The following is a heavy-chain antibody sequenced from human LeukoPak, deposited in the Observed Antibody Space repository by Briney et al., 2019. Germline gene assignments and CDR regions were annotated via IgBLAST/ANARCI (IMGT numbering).Heavy chain of an antibody. CDR2: IIPILGIA. D-gene: IGHD6-13*01. Sequence: ASVKVSCKASGGTFSSYAISWVRQAPGQGLEWMGRIIPILGIANYAQKFQGRVTITADKSTSTAYMELSSLRSEDTAVYYCARETMEAAGTSYYYYYGMDVWGQGTTVTVSS. J-gene: IGHJ6*02. V-gene: IGHV1-69*04. CDR3: ARETMEAAGTSYYYYYGMDV. CDR1: GGTFSSYA.